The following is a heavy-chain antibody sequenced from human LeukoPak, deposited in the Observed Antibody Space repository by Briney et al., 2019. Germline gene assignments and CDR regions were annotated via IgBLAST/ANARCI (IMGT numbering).Heavy chain of an antibody. CDR2: IGTAGDT. Sequence: GGSLRLSCAASGFTFSSYDMHWVRQATGKGLEWVSAIGTAGDTYYPGSVKGRFTISRENAKNSLYLQMNSLRAGDTAVYYCAREGAGELPFDYWGQGTLVTVSS. CDR3: AREGAGELPFDY. V-gene: IGHV3-13*01. D-gene: IGHD1-26*01. CDR1: GFTFSSYD. J-gene: IGHJ4*02.